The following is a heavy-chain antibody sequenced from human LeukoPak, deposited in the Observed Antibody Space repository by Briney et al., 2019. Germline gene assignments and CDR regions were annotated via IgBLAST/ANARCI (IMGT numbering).Heavy chain of an antibody. Sequence: SETLSLTCTVSGYSISSGYYWGWIRQPPGKGLEWIGSIYHSGITYYNPSLKSRVTIPLDTSKNQFSLNLSSVTAADTAVYYCARVRAAEFDYWGQGTLVTVSS. J-gene: IGHJ4*02. CDR1: GYSISSGYY. D-gene: IGHD6-13*01. CDR2: IYHSGIT. CDR3: ARVRAAEFDY. V-gene: IGHV4-38-2*02.